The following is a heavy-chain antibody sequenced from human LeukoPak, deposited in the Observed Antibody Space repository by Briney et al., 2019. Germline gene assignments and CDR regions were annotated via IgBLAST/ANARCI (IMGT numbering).Heavy chain of an antibody. CDR3: AKGDCYDSSGYLDY. J-gene: IGHJ4*02. Sequence: GGSLRLSCAASGFTFSSYGMHWVRQAPGKGLEWVAVISYDGSNKYYADSVKGRFTISRDNSKNTLYLQMNSLRAEDTAVYYCAKGDCYDSSGYLDYWGQGTLVTVSS. V-gene: IGHV3-30*18. CDR2: ISYDGSNK. CDR1: GFTFSSYG. D-gene: IGHD3-22*01.